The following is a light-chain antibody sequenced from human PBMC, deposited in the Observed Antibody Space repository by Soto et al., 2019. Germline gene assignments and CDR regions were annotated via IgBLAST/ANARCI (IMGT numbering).Light chain of an antibody. Sequence: QSVLNQPASVSGSPGQSMTISCTGTRSDVGGYNYVSWYQQHPGKAPKLMIYDVSNRPSGVSNRFSGSKSGNTGSLTISGLQAEDEADYYCSSYASSSTPLYVFGTGTKVTVL. CDR3: SSYASSSTPLYV. V-gene: IGLV2-14*01. CDR1: RSDVGGYNY. J-gene: IGLJ1*01. CDR2: DVS.